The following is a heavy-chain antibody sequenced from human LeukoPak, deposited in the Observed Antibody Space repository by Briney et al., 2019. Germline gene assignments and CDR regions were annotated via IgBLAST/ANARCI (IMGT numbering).Heavy chain of an antibody. J-gene: IGHJ6*03. V-gene: IGHV3-23*01. Sequence: GGALRLSCAASVFTFSNYAMSWVRPAPGKGLEWVSASRGSGGDTFYADSVKGRFTISRDNSKNTLYLQMNSLRAEDTAVYYCAKCFTNYYFYMDVWGKGTTVTVSS. CDR1: VFTFSNYA. CDR3: AKCFTNYYFYMDV. CDR2: SRGSGGDT.